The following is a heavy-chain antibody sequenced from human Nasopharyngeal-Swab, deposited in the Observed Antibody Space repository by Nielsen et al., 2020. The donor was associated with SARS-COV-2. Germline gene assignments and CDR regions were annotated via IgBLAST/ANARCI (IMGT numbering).Heavy chain of an antibody. CDR3: ARGSRSGINNYSSGWYFFDY. J-gene: IGHJ4*02. CDR2: INHSGST. V-gene: IGHV4-34*01. D-gene: IGHD6-19*01. Sequence: WIRQPPGKGLEWIGEINHSGSTNYNPSLKSRVTISVDTSNNQFSLKLSSVTAADTAVYYCARGSRSGINNYSSGWYFFDYWGQRALVTVSS.